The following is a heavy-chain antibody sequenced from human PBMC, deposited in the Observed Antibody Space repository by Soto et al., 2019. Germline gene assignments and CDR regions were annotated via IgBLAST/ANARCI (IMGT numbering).Heavy chain of an antibody. CDR1: GFTFRNYA. CDR2: ISDDGTSK. V-gene: IGHV3-30*04. J-gene: IGHJ5*02. Sequence: GSLRLSCVASGFTFRNYAMHWVRQAPGKGLEWVAVISDDGTSKYDADSVRGRFSISRDNSKNTLYLQMNSLRPEDTAVYYCARESAALNWFDPWGQGTLVTVSS. CDR3: ARESAALNWFDP. D-gene: IGHD2-2*01.